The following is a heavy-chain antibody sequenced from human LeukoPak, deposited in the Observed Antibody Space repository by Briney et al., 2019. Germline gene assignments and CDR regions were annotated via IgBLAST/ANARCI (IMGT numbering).Heavy chain of an antibody. Sequence: GGSLRLSCAASGFTFSSYSMNWGRKGPGKGLEWVSYISSSSSTIYYADSVKGRFTLSRDNAKNSLYLQMNSLRAEDTAVYYCASLGGLDYWGQGTLLTVSS. CDR2: ISSSSSTI. CDR1: GFTFSSYS. V-gene: IGHV3-48*01. CDR3: ASLGGLDY. J-gene: IGHJ4*02. D-gene: IGHD3-10*01.